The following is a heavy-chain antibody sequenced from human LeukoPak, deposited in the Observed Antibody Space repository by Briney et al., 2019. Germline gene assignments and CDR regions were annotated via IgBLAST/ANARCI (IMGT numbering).Heavy chain of an antibody. CDR3: ARPSTGYYYYYMDV. D-gene: IGHD4-11*01. Sequence: PSETLSLTCTVSGGSISSGGYYWSCIRQPPGKGLECIGYIYHSGSTYYNPSLKSRVTISIDRSKNQFSLKLSSVTAADTAVYYCARPSTGYYYYYMDVWGKGTTVTVSS. J-gene: IGHJ6*03. V-gene: IGHV4-30-2*01. CDR1: GGSISSGGYY. CDR2: IYHSGST.